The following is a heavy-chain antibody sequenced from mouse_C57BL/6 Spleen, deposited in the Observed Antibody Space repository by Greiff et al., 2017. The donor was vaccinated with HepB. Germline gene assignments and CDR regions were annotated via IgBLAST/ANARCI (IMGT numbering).Heavy chain of an antibody. D-gene: IGHD2-5*01. CDR1: GFTFSSYG. CDR2: ISSGGSYT. CDR3: ARHVVTRYFDV. V-gene: IGHV5-6*02. Sequence: DVMLVESGGDLVKPGGSLKLSCAASGFTFSSYGMSWVRQTPDKRLEWVATISSGGSYTYYPDSVKGRFTISRDNAKNTLYLQMSSLKSEDTAMYYCARHVVTRYFDVWGTGTTVTVSS. J-gene: IGHJ1*03.